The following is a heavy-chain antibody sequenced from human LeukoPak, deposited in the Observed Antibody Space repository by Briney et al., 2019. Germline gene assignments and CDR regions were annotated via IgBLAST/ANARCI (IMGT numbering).Heavy chain of an antibody. CDR3: ARDRYYDSSDY. V-gene: IGHV1-18*01. D-gene: IGHD3-22*01. CDR1: GYTFIAYG. J-gene: IGHJ4*02. Sequence: GASVKVSCKASGYTFIAYGISWVRQAPGQGLEWMGWIRPYNGDTNYAQKFQGRVTMTTDTSTTTAYMELRGLRSDDTAVYYCARDRYYDSSDYWGQGTLVTVSS. CDR2: IRPYNGDT.